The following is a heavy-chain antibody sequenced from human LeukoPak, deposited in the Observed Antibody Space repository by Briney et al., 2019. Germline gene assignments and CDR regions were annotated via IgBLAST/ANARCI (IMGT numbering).Heavy chain of an antibody. CDR1: GFTFSSYW. D-gene: IGHD3-22*01. CDR3: ARTSITIIVVVTLLDY. J-gene: IGHJ4*02. V-gene: IGHV3-7*01. CDR2: IKQDGSEK. Sequence: GGSLRLSCAASGFTFSSYWMSWVRQAPGKGLEWVANIKQDGSEKYYVDSVKGRFTISRDNAKNTLYLQMNSLRAEDTAVYYCARTSITIIVVVTLLDYWGQGTLVTVSS.